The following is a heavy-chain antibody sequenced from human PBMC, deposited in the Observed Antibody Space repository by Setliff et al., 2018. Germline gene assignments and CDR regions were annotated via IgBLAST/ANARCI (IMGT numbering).Heavy chain of an antibody. CDR1: GYTFTRHG. Sequence: ASVKVSCKASGYTFTRHGISWVRQAPGQGLEWMGWISVYIGDTNYPQRLQGRVTMTTDTSTSTAYMELSRLTSDDTAVYYCVRQDILTSYYMFDYWGQGTLVTVSS. V-gene: IGHV1-18*01. CDR3: VRQDILTSYYMFDY. D-gene: IGHD3-9*01. CDR2: ISVYIGDT. J-gene: IGHJ4*02.